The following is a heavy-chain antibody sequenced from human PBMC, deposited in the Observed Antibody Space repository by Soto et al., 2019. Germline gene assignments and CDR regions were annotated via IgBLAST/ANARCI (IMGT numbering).Heavy chain of an antibody. J-gene: IGHJ5*01. CDR3: ARDCVRYWNWYAS. Sequence: GGSLRLSCAASGFTFSDYYMSWIRQAPGKGLEWVSYISSSGSTIYYADSVKSRFTISRDNAKNSLYLQMNSLRAEDTAVYYCARDCVRYWNWYASWGQGTLVTVSS. V-gene: IGHV3-11*01. CDR2: ISSSGSTI. D-gene: IGHD3-9*01. CDR1: GFTFSDYY.